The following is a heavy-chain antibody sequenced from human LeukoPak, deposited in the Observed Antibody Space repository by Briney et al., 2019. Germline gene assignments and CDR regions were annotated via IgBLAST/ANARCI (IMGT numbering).Heavy chain of an antibody. D-gene: IGHD6-19*01. J-gene: IGHJ4*02. CDR1: GLTFSTFS. Sequence: PGGSLRLFCAASGLTFSTFSMNWVRQAPGKGPEWVSYISSSSSTIYYADSVKGRFTISRDNAKNSLYLQMNSRRAEDTAVYYCARVRISSGPGGYYFDYWGEGTLVTVSS. CDR2: ISSSSSTI. CDR3: ARVRISSGPGGYYFDY. V-gene: IGHV3-48*04.